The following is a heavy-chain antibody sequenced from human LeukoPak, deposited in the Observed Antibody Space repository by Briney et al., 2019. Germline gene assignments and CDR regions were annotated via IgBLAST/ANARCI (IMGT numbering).Heavy chain of an antibody. CDR2: IRYDGSNK. CDR1: GFTFSSYG. J-gene: IGHJ4*02. D-gene: IGHD3-16*01. CDR3: AKRYYVWGSAPDF. V-gene: IGHV3-30*02. Sequence: GGSLRLSCAASGFTFSSYGMHWVRQAPGKGLEWVAFIRYDGSNKYYADSVKGRFTISRDNSKNTLYLQMNSLRAEDTAVYYCAKRYYVWGSAPDFWGQGTLVTVSS.